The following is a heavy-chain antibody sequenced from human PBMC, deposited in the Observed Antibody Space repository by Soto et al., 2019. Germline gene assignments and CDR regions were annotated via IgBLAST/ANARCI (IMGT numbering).Heavy chain of an antibody. CDR1: GFTFSSYS. V-gene: IGHV3-48*01. D-gene: IGHD5-12*01. J-gene: IGHJ4*02. Sequence: EVQLVESGGGLVQPGGSLRLSCAASGFTFSSYSMNWVRQAPGKGLEWVSYISSSSSTIYYADSVKGRFTISRDNAKNSLYLQMNSLIAEDTAVYYCARLYSGYDTAHFDYWGQGTLVTVSS. CDR3: ARLYSGYDTAHFDY. CDR2: ISSSSSTI.